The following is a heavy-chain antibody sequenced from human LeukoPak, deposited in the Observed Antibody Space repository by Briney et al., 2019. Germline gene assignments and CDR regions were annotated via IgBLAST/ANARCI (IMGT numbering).Heavy chain of an antibody. CDR3: ARPQGVAGNYYMDV. J-gene: IGHJ6*03. Sequence: GGSLRFSCAASGFTFSSYSMNWIRQAPGKGLEWVSSISGSSSYIYYADSVKGRFTISRDNAKNSLYLQMNSLRAEDTAVYYCARPQGVAGNYYMDVWGKGTTVTVSS. CDR2: ISGSSSYI. D-gene: IGHD6-19*01. CDR1: GFTFSSYS. V-gene: IGHV3-21*01.